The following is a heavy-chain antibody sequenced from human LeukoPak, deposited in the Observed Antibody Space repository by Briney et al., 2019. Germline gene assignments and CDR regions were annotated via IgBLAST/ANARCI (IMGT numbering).Heavy chain of an antibody. CDR2: VGPSGART. Sequence: GGSLRLSCAAPGFTFSHHGMNWVRQAPGKGLEWVSGVGPSGARTYYADSVKGRFTVSRDNSKNMVFLQMNSLRAEDTAVYYCAREETTYYYDSSGYYLGYWGQGTLVTVSS. V-gene: IGHV3-23*01. D-gene: IGHD3-22*01. J-gene: IGHJ4*02. CDR3: AREETTYYYDSSGYYLGY. CDR1: GFTFSHHG.